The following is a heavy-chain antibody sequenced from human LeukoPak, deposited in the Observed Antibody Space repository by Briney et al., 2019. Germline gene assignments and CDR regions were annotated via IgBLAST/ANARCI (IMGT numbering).Heavy chain of an antibody. CDR3: ARVTGSIDY. Sequence: ASVKVSCKASGYTFTSYDINWVRQANGQGLEWMGWINLNSGNTGYAQNFQGRLTVTRDTSINTAYMELNTLRSEDTAIYYCARVTGSIDYWGQGTLVTVSS. J-gene: IGHJ4*02. CDR2: INLNSGNT. CDR1: GYTFTSYD. V-gene: IGHV1-8*01. D-gene: IGHD1-26*01.